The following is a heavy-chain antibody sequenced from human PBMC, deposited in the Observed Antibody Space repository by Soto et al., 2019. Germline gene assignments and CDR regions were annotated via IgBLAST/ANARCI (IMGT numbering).Heavy chain of an antibody. J-gene: IGHJ4*02. D-gene: IGHD2-2*01. CDR3: ARLVVVSPGANV. Sequence: QLQLQESGPGPVKPSGTLSLTCTVSGGAINTNNYYWGWVRQPPGKGLEWIGRVCYEWTSYYSPSLKSRVTISLATYRTQFSLKLNAAASADTAVYYCARLVVVSPGANVWGQGTLVTVSS. CDR1: GGAINTNNYY. CDR2: VCYEWTS. V-gene: IGHV4-39*01.